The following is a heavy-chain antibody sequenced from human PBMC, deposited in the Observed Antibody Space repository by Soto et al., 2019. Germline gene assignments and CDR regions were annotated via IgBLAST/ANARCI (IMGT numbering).Heavy chain of an antibody. CDR3: ARALREELPIYYFDS. Sequence: QVTLKESGPVLVKPTETLTLTCTVSGFSLSKARMGVSWIRQPAGKALEWLAHIFWNDERSYNTSLKSRLTISRDTSKSQVFLTMTNVVPVDTGTYFCARALREELPIYYFDSWGQGTLVTVSS. CDR1: GFSLSKARMG. CDR2: IFWNDER. J-gene: IGHJ4*02. V-gene: IGHV2-26*01. D-gene: IGHD1-7*01.